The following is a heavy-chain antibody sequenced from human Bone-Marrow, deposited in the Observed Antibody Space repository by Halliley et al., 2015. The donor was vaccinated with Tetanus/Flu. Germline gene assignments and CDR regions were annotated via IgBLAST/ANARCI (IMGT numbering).Heavy chain of an antibody. CDR2: FYGTGGP. D-gene: IGHD3-16*01. CDR3: ARERGEILDY. J-gene: IGHJ4*02. V-gene: IGHV4-59*01. Sequence: WIGCFYGTGGPRYDPSLRSRVTISEDTSKNQFSLKVRSVTAADTAVYYCARERGEILDYWGQGALVTVSA.